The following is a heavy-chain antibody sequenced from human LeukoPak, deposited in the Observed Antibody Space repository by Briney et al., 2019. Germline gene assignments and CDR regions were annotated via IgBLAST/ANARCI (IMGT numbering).Heavy chain of an antibody. J-gene: IGHJ6*02. CDR2: INPSGGST. Sequence: ASVKVSCKASGYTFTSYYMHWVRQAPGQGLEWMGIINPSGGSTSYAQKFQGRVTMTRDTSTSTVYMELSSPRSEDTAVYYCARVPPNYYYYYGMDVWGQGTTVTVSS. CDR1: GYTFTSYY. V-gene: IGHV1-46*01. CDR3: ARVPPNYYYYYGMDV.